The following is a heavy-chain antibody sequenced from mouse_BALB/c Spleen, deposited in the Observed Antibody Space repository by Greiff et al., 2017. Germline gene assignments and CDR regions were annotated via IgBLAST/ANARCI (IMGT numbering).Heavy chain of an antibody. V-gene: IGHV7-3*02. CDR2: IRNKANGYTT. CDR1: GFTFTDYY. J-gene: IGHJ4*01. CDR3: ARRGRYYAMDY. Sequence: EVMLVESGGGLVQPGGSLRLSCATSGFTFTDYYMSWVRQPPGKALEWLGFIRNKANGYTTEYSASVKGRFIVSRDTSQSILYLQMNALRAEDTAIYYCARRGRYYAMDYWGQGPSVTVSS.